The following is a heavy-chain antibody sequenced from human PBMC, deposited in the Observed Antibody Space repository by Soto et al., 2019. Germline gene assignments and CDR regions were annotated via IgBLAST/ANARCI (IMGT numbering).Heavy chain of an antibody. CDR1: GFSFENFG. V-gene: IGHV3-23*01. Sequence: PGGSMRLSCAASGFSFENFGMSWVRQAPGKGLEWISSISGSGFKKYYADSVKGRFTIPRDNSKSTVYLELNNLSAEDTAVYHCAKNQGVELVPLATVDWFDPWGQGSVVTVSS. D-gene: IGHD1-26*01. J-gene: IGHJ5*02. CDR3: AKNQGVELVPLATVDWFDP. CDR2: ISGSGFKK.